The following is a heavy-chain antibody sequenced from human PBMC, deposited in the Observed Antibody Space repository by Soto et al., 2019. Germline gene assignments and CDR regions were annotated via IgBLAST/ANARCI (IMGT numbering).Heavy chain of an antibody. V-gene: IGHV4-4*02. CDR1: GGSISSSNW. CDR2: IYHSGST. J-gene: IGHJ4*02. Sequence: PSETLSLTCAVSGGSISSSNWCSWVRQPPGKGLEWIGEIYHSGSTNYNPSLKSRVTISVDKSKNQFSLKLSSVTAADTAVYYCARGSPNNRIAVAGNAFDYWGQGTLVTVSS. D-gene: IGHD6-19*01. CDR3: ARGSPNNRIAVAGNAFDY.